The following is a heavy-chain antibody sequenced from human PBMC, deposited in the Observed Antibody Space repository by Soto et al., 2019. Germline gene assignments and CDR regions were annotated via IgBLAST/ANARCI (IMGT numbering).Heavy chain of an antibody. CDR2: ISYDGSNK. D-gene: IGHD2-15*01. Sequence: QVQLVESGGGVVQPGRSLRLSCAASGFSFSSYGMHWLRQAAGKGLEWVAVISYDGSNKYYADSVKGRFTISRDNSKNTLYLQMNSLRAEDTAVYYCARAGGNENPGYYYYGMDVWGQGTTVTVSS. V-gene: IGHV3-30*03. J-gene: IGHJ6*02. CDR3: ARAGGNENPGYYYYGMDV. CDR1: GFSFSSYG.